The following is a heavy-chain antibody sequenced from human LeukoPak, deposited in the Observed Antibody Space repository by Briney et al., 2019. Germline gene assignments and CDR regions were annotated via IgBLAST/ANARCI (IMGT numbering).Heavy chain of an antibody. J-gene: IGHJ4*02. D-gene: IGHD2-21*01. V-gene: IGHV3-33*01. CDR1: GYTFSSHG. CDR2: VWYDGSDK. CDR3: ARLWGSVSGYFDY. Sequence: PGRSLRLSCAVSGYTFSSHGMHWVRQAPGKGLEWVAAVWYDGSDKYYADSVKGRFTISRDNSKNMLYLQMDSLRAVDTALYYCARLWGSVSGYFDYWGQGTLVTVSS.